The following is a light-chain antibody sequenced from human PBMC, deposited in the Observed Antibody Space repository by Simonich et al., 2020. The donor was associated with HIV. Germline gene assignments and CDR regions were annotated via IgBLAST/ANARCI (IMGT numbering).Light chain of an antibody. CDR3: SSYTSSSPL. Sequence: QSALTQPASVSGSPGQSITISCTGTSSDVGGYNSVSWYQQHPSKPPKLMIYDVSNRPSGVSNLFSGSKSGNTASLTISGLQAEDEADYYCSSYTSSSPLFGGGTNLTVL. CDR2: DVS. CDR1: SSDVGGYNS. J-gene: IGLJ3*02. V-gene: IGLV2-14*03.